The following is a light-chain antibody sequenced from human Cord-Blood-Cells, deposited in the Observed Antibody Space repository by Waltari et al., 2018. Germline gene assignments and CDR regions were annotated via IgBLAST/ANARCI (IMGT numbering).Light chain of an antibody. J-gene: IGLJ3*02. CDR3: CSYAGSSTWV. CDR2: EGS. Sequence: QSALTQHASVSGSPGQSITISCHLTSSDVGSYHLVSWYQQHPGKAPKLMIYEGSKRPSGVSNRFSGSKSGNTASLTLSGLQAEDEADYYCCSYAGSSTWVFGGGTKLTVL. V-gene: IGLV2-23*01. CDR1: SSDVGSYHL.